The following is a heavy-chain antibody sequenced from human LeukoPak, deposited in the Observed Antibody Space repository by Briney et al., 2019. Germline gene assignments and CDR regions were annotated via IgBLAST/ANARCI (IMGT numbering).Heavy chain of an antibody. Sequence: SETLSLTCTVSGYSISSGYYWGWIRQPPGKGLEWIGSIYHSGSTYYNPSLKSRVTTSVDTSKNQFSLKLSSVTAADTAMYYCVKSGGYGLIDYWGQGTLVTVSS. CDR1: GYSISSGYY. CDR3: VKSGGYGLIDY. CDR2: IYHSGST. D-gene: IGHD6-19*01. V-gene: IGHV4-38-2*02. J-gene: IGHJ4*02.